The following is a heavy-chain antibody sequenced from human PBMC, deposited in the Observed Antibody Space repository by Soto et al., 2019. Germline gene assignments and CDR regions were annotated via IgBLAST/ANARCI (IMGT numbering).Heavy chain of an antibody. CDR1: GGSVSGVDYF. Sequence: SETLSLTCTVSGGSVSGVDYFWSWIRQSPGKGLEWIGYIYYTGVTHLNPSLKSRLTMAVDTSKNEFSLKLTSVSAADTAVYFCAREERKGIISWFDPWGQGTPVTVSS. CDR2: IYYTGVT. CDR3: AREERKGIISWFDP. J-gene: IGHJ5*02. D-gene: IGHD2-21*01. V-gene: IGHV4-30-4*01.